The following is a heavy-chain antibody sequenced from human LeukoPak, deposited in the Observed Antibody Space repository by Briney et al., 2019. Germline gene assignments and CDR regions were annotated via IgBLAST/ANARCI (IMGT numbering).Heavy chain of an antibody. CDR1: GGTFSSYA. Sequence: ASVKVSCKASGGTFSSYAISWVRQAPGQGLEWMGWINPNSGGTDYAQNFQGRVTMTSDTSISTAYMELSRLRSDDTAVYYCASPWPYSGYAYYFDYWGQGTLVTVSS. CDR2: INPNSGGT. D-gene: IGHD5-12*01. J-gene: IGHJ4*02. CDR3: ASPWPYSGYAYYFDY. V-gene: IGHV1-2*02.